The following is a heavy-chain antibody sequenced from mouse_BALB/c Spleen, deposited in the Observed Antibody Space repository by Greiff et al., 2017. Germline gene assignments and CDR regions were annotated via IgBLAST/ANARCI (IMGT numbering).Heavy chain of an antibody. V-gene: IGHV5-9-3*01. D-gene: IGHD2-4*01. CDR3: ARDGQITPNFDY. Sequence: EVKLMESGGGLVKPGGSLKLSCAASGFTFSSYAMSWVRQTPEKRLEWVATISSGGSYTYYPDSVKGRFTISRDNAKNTLYLQMSSLRSEDTAMYYCARDGQITPNFDYWGQGTTLTVSS. CDR1: GFTFSSYA. CDR2: ISSGGSYT. J-gene: IGHJ2*01.